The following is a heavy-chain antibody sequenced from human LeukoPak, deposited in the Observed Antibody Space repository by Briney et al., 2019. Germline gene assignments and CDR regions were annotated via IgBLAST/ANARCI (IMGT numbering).Heavy chain of an antibody. D-gene: IGHD2-8*01. J-gene: IGHJ4*02. CDR3: AKAFGTNVYFQLPIDF. Sequence: GGSLRLSCAASGFTFSNNAMSWVRQAPGKGLECVSAITGTIATGDPPYYADSVKGRFTISRDNSRNTLYLQLNDLRAEDTAIYYCAKAFGTNVYFQLPIDFWGQGTLVTVSS. CDR2: ITGTIATGDPP. CDR1: GFTFSNNA. V-gene: IGHV3-23*01.